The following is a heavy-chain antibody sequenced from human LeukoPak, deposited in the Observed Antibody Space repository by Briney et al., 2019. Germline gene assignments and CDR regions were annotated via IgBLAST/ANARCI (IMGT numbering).Heavy chain of an antibody. CDR1: GFTFSSYG. CDR3: AKVPAGGVVVPAAIGYYYYYMDV. V-gene: IGHV3-30*02. J-gene: IGHJ6*03. CDR2: IRYDGSNK. Sequence: PGGSLRLSCAASGFTFSSYGMHWVRQAPGKGLEWVAFIRYDGSNKYYADSVKGRFTISRGNSKNTLYLQMNSLRAEDTAVYYCAKVPAGGVVVPAAIGYYYYYMDVWGKGTTVTVSS. D-gene: IGHD2-2*01.